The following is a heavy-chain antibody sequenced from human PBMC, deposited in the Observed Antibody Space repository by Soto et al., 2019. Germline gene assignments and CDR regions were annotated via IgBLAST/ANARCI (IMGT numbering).Heavy chain of an antibody. D-gene: IGHD1-20*01. J-gene: IGHJ3*02. CDR1: GGSISSSSYY. Sequence: KASETLSLTCTVSGGSISSSSYYWGWIRQPPGKGLEWIGSIYYSGSTYYNPSLKSRVTISVDTSKNQFSLKLSSVTAADTAVYYCARHNNAYDAFDIWGQGTMVTVSS. V-gene: IGHV4-39*01. CDR2: IYYSGST. CDR3: ARHNNAYDAFDI.